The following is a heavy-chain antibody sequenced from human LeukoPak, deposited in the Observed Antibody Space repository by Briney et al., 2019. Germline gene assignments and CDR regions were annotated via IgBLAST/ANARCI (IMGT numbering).Heavy chain of an antibody. J-gene: IGHJ6*02. CDR1: EFTFSSYS. V-gene: IGHV3-48*01. CDR3: ARRPVATTRYGMDV. CDR2: ISSSSSTI. Sequence: PGGSLRLSCAASEFTFSSYSMNWVRQAPGKGLEWVSYISSSSSTIYYADSVKGRFTISRDNAKNSLYLQMNSLRAEDTAVYYCARRPVATTRYGMDVWGQGTTVTVSS. D-gene: IGHD5-12*01.